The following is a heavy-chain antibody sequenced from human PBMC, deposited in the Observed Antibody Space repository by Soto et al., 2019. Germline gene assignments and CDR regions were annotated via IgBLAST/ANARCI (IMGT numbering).Heavy chain of an antibody. CDR2: ISAYNGNT. CDR1: GYTFTSYG. CDR3: ARKGPEYCSGGSCYADDAFDI. Sequence: EASVKVSCTASGYTFTSYGISWVRQAPGQGLEWMGWISAYNGNTNYAQKLQGRVTMTTDTSTSTAYMELRSLRPDDTAVYYCARKGPEYCSGGSCYADDAFDIWGQGTMVTVSS. V-gene: IGHV1-18*01. D-gene: IGHD2-15*01. J-gene: IGHJ3*02.